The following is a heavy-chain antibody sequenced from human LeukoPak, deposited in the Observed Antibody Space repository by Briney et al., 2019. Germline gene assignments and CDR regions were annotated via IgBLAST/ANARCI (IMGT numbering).Heavy chain of an antibody. J-gene: IGHJ3*02. CDR2: MKGDGSEI. D-gene: IGHD3-9*01. Sequence: GGSLRLSCAASGFTFSTYWMTWVRQAPGEGLEWVANMKGDGSEIYYVDSVKGRFTISRDNAKNLLYLQMNSLRAEDTAVYYCARPGYTAGYDIWGQGTLVTVSS. V-gene: IGHV3-7*01. CDR1: GFTFSTYW. CDR3: ARPGYTAGYDI.